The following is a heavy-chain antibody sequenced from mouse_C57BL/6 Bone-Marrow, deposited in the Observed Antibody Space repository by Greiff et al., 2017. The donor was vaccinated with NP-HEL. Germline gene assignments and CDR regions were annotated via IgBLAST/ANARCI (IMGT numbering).Heavy chain of an antibody. J-gene: IGHJ1*03. CDR1: GYTFTSYW. V-gene: IGHV1-52*01. CDR3: ARLFYYYGSSPYWYFDV. CDR2: IDPSDSET. Sequence: VQLQQPGAELVRPGSSVKLSCQASGYTFTSYWMHWVKQRPIQGLEWIGNIDPSDSETHYNQKFKDKATLTVDKSSSTAYMQLSSLTSEDAAVYYCARLFYYYGSSPYWYFDVWGTGTTVTVSS. D-gene: IGHD1-1*01.